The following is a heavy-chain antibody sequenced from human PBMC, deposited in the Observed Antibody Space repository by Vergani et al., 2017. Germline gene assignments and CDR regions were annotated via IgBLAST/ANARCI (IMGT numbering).Heavy chain of an antibody. Sequence: QVQLQESGPGLVKPSETLSLTCTVSGGSISSYYWSWIRQPPGKGLEWIGYIYYSGSTNYNPSLKSRVTISVDTSKNQFSLKLSSVTAADTAVYYWARGALSYFGKYWFDYWGQGTLVTVAS. V-gene: IGHV4-59*01. CDR2: IYYSGST. D-gene: IGHD3-9*01. CDR3: ARGALSYFGKYWFDY. CDR1: GGSISSYY. J-gene: IGHJ4*02.